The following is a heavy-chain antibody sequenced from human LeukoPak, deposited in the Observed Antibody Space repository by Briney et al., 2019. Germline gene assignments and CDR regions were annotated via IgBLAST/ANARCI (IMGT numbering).Heavy chain of an antibody. D-gene: IGHD3-10*02. V-gene: IGHV3-20*04. CDR3: AELGITMIGGV. J-gene: IGHJ6*04. CDR2: INWNGGSP. CDR1: GFTFDDYG. Sequence: GGSLRLSCAASGFTFDDYGMIWVRQAPGKGLEWVSGINWNGGSPSYADSVKGRFTISRDNAKNSLYLQMNSLRAEDTAVYYCAELGITMIGGVWGKGTTVTISS.